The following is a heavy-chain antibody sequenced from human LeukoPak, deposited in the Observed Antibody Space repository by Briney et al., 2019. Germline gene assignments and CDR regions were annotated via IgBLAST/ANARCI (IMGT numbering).Heavy chain of an antibody. CDR1: GFTFSSYW. CDR2: INSDGSST. J-gene: IGHJ4*02. V-gene: IGHV3-74*03. Sequence: GGSLRLSCAASGFTFSSYWMHWVRQAPGKGLVWVSRINSDGSSTKHADSVKGRFTISGDNAKNTLYLQMNSLRAEDTAVYYCARDGDTAMVPIDYWGQGTLVTVSS. D-gene: IGHD5-18*01. CDR3: ARDGDTAMVPIDY.